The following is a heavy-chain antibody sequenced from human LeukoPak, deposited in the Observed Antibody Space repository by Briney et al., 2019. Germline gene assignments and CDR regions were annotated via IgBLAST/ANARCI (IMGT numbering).Heavy chain of an antibody. D-gene: IGHD3-10*01. V-gene: IGHV3-30*04. J-gene: IGHJ4*02. CDR2: ISYDGSNK. CDR1: GFTFSSYA. Sequence: PGRSLRLSCAASGFTFSSYAMHWVRQVPGKGLEWVAVISYDGSNKYYADSVKGRFTISRDNSKNTLYLQMNSLRAEDTAVYYCARDGYYGSGSYYNVPTLYFDYWGQGTLVTVSS. CDR3: ARDGYYGSGSYYNVPTLYFDY.